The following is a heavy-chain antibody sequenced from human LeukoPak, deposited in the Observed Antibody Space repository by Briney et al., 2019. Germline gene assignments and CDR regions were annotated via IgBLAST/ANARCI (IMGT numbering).Heavy chain of an antibody. CDR1: GDSISSGGYY. J-gene: IGHJ4*02. Sequence: SETLSLTCTVYGDSISSGGYYWSWIRQHPGKGLEWIGYIYSSGSTYYNPSLKSRVTISLDTSQNQFSLELSSVTAADTAMFYCARTDNSGYYIGYWGQGTLVTVSS. CDR3: ARTDNSGYYIGY. CDR2: IYSSGST. D-gene: IGHD3-22*01. V-gene: IGHV4-31*03.